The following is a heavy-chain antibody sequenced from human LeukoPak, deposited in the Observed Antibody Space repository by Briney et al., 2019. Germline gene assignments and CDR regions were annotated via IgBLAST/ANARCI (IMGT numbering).Heavy chain of an antibody. V-gene: IGHV1-2*04. J-gene: IGHJ5*02. CDR2: INPNSGGT. D-gene: IGHD3-10*01. Sequence: ASVKVSCKASGYTFTGYYMHWVRQAPGQGLEWMGWINPNSGGTNYAQKFQGWVTMTRDMSISTAYMEPSRLRSDDTAVYYCARGHYYGSGSYPEYNWFDPWGQGTLVTVSS. CDR1: GYTFTGYY. CDR3: ARGHYYGSGSYPEYNWFDP.